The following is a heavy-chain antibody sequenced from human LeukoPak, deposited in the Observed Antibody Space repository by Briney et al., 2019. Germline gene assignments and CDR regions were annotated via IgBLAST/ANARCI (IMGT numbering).Heavy chain of an antibody. CDR2: IGASGGST. V-gene: IGHV3-23*01. CDR3: AKRGARVPATHYFEY. CDR1: GFTFSSYS. D-gene: IGHD2-2*01. J-gene: IGHJ4*02. Sequence: GGSLRLSCAASGFTFSSYSMNWVRQPPGKGLEWVSTIGASGGSTYYADSVKGRFTISRDNSKNTLYLQVNSLRAEDTALYYCAKRGARVPATHYFEYWGQGTLVTVSS.